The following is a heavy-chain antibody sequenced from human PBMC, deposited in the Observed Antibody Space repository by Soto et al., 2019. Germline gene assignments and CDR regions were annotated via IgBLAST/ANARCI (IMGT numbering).Heavy chain of an antibody. V-gene: IGHV3-11*04. CDR1: GFTFSDYY. CDR2: ISSRSSTI. CDR3: ARINLLRFLEWLLSGYYGMDV. D-gene: IGHD3-3*01. Sequence: GGSLRLSCAASGFTFSDYYMSWIRQAPGKGLEWVSYISSRSSTIFYADSVKGRFTISRDNVKNSLYLQMNSLRAEDTAVYYCARINLLRFLEWLLSGYYGMDVWGQGTTVTVSS. J-gene: IGHJ6*02.